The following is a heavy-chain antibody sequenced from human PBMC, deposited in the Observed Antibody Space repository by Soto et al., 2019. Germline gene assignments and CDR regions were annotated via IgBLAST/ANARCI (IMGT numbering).Heavy chain of an antibody. D-gene: IGHD3-22*01. CDR2: IRSKAYGGTT. V-gene: IGHV3-49*04. CDR3: TRDVVIHPSVPRYYYDSRHTYYFDY. Sequence: GSMRLSCTASGFTFGAYAMSWVRQAPGKGLEWVGFIRSKAYGGTTEYAASVKGRFTISRDDSKSIAYLQMNSLKTEDTAVYYCTRDVVIHPSVPRYYYDSRHTYYFDYWGHGTLVT. CDR1: GFTFGAYA. J-gene: IGHJ4*01.